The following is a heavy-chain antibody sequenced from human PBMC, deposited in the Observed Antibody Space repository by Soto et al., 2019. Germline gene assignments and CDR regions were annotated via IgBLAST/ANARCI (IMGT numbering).Heavy chain of an antibody. D-gene: IGHD6-19*01. CDR2: IYYSGST. V-gene: IGHV4-61*01. CDR1: GGSVSSGSYY. J-gene: IGHJ4*02. Sequence: PSETLSLTCTVSGGSVSSGSYYWSWIRQPPGKGLEWIGYIYYSGSTNYNPSLKSRVTISVDTSKNQFSLKLSSVTAADTAVYYCARAPINFYSSGWSIDYWGQGTLVTVSS. CDR3: ARAPINFYSSGWSIDY.